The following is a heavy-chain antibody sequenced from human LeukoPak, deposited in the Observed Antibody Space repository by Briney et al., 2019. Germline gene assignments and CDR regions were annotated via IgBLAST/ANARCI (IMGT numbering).Heavy chain of an antibody. CDR2: INPSGGST. Sequence: ASVKVSCKASGYTFTSYDIKWVRQATGQGLEWMGIINPSGGSTSYAQKFQGRVTMTRDMSTSTDYMELSSLRSEDTAVYYCARDNSVEDTAWWFDPWGQGTLVTVSS. J-gene: IGHJ5*02. CDR1: GYTFTSYD. D-gene: IGHD4-23*01. CDR3: ARDNSVEDTAWWFDP. V-gene: IGHV1-46*01.